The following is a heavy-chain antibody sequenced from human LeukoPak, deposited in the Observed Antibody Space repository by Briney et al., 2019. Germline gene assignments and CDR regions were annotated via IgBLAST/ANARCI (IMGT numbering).Heavy chain of an antibody. J-gene: IGHJ4*02. CDR1: GFTFSSYS. CDR3: ARDRLLWFGEQEDY. Sequence: GGSLRLSCAASGFTFSSYSMNWVRQAPGKGLEWVSYISSSSSTIYYADSVKGRFTISRDNAKNSLYLQMNSLRAEDTAVYYCARDRLLWFGEQEDYWGQGTLVTVSS. CDR2: ISSSSSTI. V-gene: IGHV3-48*01. D-gene: IGHD3-10*01.